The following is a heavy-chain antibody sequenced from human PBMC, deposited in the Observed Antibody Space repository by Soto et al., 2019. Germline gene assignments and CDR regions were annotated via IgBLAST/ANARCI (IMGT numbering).Heavy chain of an antibody. CDR3: ARDPAAMASKHWFDP. CDR2: INPSGGST. CDR1: GYTFTSYY. V-gene: IGHV1-46*03. D-gene: IGHD2-2*01. J-gene: IGHJ5*02. Sequence: QVQLVQSGAEVKKPGASVKVSCQASGYTFTSYYMHWVRQAPGQGLEWMGIINPSGGSTSYAQKFQGRVTMARDTSTSTVYMELSSLRSEDTAVYYCARDPAAMASKHWFDPWGQGTLVTVSS.